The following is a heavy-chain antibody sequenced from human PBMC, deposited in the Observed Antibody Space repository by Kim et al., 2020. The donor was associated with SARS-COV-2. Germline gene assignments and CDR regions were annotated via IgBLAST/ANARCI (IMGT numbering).Heavy chain of an antibody. CDR1: GFTFSSYS. D-gene: IGHD6-13*01. J-gene: IGHJ6*02. Sequence: GGSLRLSCAASGFTFSSYSMNWVRQAPGKGLEWVSSISSSSSYIYYADSVKGRFTISRDNAKNSLYLQMNSLRAEDTAVYYCARLSSPYKTSWYEGYYYYYGMDVWGQGTTVTVSS. V-gene: IGHV3-21*01. CDR2: ISSSSSYI. CDR3: ARLSSPYKTSWYEGYYYYYGMDV.